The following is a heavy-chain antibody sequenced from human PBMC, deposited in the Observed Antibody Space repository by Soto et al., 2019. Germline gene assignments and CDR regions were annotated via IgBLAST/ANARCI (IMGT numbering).Heavy chain of an antibody. J-gene: IGHJ6*02. V-gene: IGHV4-59*02. CDR1: GASVNSYY. Sequence: QVELQESGPGLVKPSETLSLACSVFGASVNSYYWSWIRQSPGRGLEWIGHIFSSGTIHYNPSLKSRVTMSVDSSKNQVSLKMNSVTAADTAIYYCGRDLLATASARWYFYYGLDVWGQGTAVTVSS. CDR2: IFSSGTI. D-gene: IGHD3-3*02. CDR3: GRDLLATASARWYFYYGLDV.